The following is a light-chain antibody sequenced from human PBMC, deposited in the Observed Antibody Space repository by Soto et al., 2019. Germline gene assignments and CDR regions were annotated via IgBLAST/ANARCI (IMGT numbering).Light chain of an antibody. CDR1: SSDVGNGYDS. CDR3: SSYAGSSNV. V-gene: IGLV2-8*01. Sequence: QSVLTQPASMSGSPGQSITISCSGSSSDVGNGYDSVSWYQQHPGKAPKLMIYEVNKRPSGVPDRFSGSKSGNTASLTVSGLQAEDEADYYCSSYAGSSNVFGTGTKVTVL. J-gene: IGLJ1*01. CDR2: EVN.